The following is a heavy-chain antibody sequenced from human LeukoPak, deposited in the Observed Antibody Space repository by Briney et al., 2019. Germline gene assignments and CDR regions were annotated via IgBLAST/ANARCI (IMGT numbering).Heavy chain of an antibody. Sequence: PSETPSLTCAVYGGSFSGYYWSWIRQPPGKGLEWIGEINHSGSTNYNPSLKSRVTISVDTSKNQLSLKLSSVTAADTAVYYCARGYTADYWGQGTLVTVSS. J-gene: IGHJ4*02. D-gene: IGHD5-18*01. CDR1: GGSFSGYY. CDR2: INHSGST. V-gene: IGHV4-34*01. CDR3: ARGYTADY.